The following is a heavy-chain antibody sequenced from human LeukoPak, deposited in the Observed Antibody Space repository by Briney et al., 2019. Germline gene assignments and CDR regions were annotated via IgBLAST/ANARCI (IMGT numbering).Heavy chain of an antibody. CDR3: TTEVTMVRGVIIGFDY. D-gene: IGHD3-10*01. CDR2: IKTKTDGGTT. CDR1: GFTLSNAW. Sequence: PGGSLRLSCAASGFTLSNAWMSWVRQAPGKGLEWVGRIKTKTDGGTTDYAAPVKVRFTISRDDSKNTLYLQMNSLKTEDTAVYYCTTEVTMVRGVIIGFDYWGQGTLVTVSS. J-gene: IGHJ4*02. V-gene: IGHV3-15*01.